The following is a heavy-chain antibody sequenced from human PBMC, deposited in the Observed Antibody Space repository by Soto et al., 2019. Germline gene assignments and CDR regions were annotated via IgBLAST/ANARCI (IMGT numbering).Heavy chain of an antibody. V-gene: IGHV3-23*01. Sequence: VQLLESGGGLVQPGGSLRLSCAASGFTFRDYAMNWVRLSPGKGLEWVSDITNTGGTTYYAGSVRGRFTISRDNSKNTLYLQMNSLRAGDTAIYYCAKDRSFFDYWGQGSLVTVSS. CDR3: AKDRSFFDY. CDR2: ITNTGGTT. CDR1: GFTFRDYA. J-gene: IGHJ4*02.